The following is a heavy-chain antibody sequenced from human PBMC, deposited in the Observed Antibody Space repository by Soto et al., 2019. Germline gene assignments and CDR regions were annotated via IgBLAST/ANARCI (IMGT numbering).Heavy chain of an antibody. CDR2: IIPIFGTA. Sequence: GASVKVSCKASGGTFSSYAISWVRQAPGQGLEWMGGIIPIFGTANYAQKFQGRVTITADKSTSTAYMELSSLRSEDTAVYYCARDRGIFGVVIDYGMDVWGQGTTVTVS. J-gene: IGHJ6*02. D-gene: IGHD3-3*01. CDR1: GGTFSSYA. CDR3: ARDRGIFGVVIDYGMDV. V-gene: IGHV1-69*06.